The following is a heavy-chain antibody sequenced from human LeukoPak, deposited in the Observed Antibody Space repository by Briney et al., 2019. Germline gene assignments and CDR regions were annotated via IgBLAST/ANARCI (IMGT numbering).Heavy chain of an antibody. CDR3: VRHLTDPTSGDY. D-gene: IGHD1-14*01. V-gene: IGHV1-2*02. Sequence: ASVKVSCKASGYIFTGYWIHWVRQAPGQGLEWMGFINPNSGNTNYAQKFQGRVTMTRDTSINTAYMELHRLRSDDTAVYYCVRHLTDPTSGDYWGQGTLVTVSS. CDR1: GYIFTGYW. J-gene: IGHJ4*02. CDR2: INPNSGNT.